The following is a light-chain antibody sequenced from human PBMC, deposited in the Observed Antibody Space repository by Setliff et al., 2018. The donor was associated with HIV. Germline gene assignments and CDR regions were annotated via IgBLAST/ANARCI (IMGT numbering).Light chain of an antibody. Sequence: QSALTQAASVSGSPGQSISISCTGTSSDIGVYDYVSWYQQHPGKAPKLMLYDVSRRPSAISTRFSGSKSGNTAFLTISGLQTEDEADYYCTSYTNNSTYVFGTGTKV. V-gene: IGLV2-14*03. CDR1: SSDIGVYDY. CDR3: TSYTNNSTYV. J-gene: IGLJ1*01. CDR2: DVS.